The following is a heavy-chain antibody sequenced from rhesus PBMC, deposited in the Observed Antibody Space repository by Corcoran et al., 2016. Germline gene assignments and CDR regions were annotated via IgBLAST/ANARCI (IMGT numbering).Heavy chain of an antibody. CDR2: ITYSGST. Sequence: QVQLQESGPGLVKPSETLSLTCAVSGGSISSGYYYWSWLRQPPGKGLEWIGYITYSGSTSYNPSLKGRVTISRDTSKNQFSLKLSSVTAADTAVYYCARWGRYYYGLDSWGQGVVVTVSS. CDR3: ARWGRYYYGLDS. V-gene: IGHV4-122*02. D-gene: IGHD7-45*01. J-gene: IGHJ6*01. CDR1: GGSISSGYYY.